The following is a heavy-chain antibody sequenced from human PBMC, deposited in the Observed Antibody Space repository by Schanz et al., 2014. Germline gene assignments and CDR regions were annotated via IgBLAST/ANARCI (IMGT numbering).Heavy chain of an antibody. J-gene: IGHJ3*02. Sequence: EVQLVESGGCLVQPGESLRLSCAVSGFSFSSYSMSWVRQAPGKGLEWVSYIRSDNNYIYYADSVKGRFTISRDNAKNSLFLQMNSLTAEDTAVYYCVREDMVRGIRAFDIWGQGTMVTVSS. V-gene: IGHV3-21*01. D-gene: IGHD3-10*01. CDR3: VREDMVRGIRAFDI. CDR2: IRSDNNYI. CDR1: GFSFSSYS.